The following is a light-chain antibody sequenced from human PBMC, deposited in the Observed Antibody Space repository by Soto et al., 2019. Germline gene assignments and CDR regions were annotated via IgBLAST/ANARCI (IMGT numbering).Light chain of an antibody. CDR2: AAS. CDR3: QQDDSTLAT. V-gene: IGKV1-39*01. J-gene: IGKJ5*01. Sequence: DIQMTQYPSTLSASVGDRVTITCRAAESISRHLNWYQQKPGRAPDLLIYAASTLQNGVPSRFTGSGSGTEFTLTITGLQLEDFATYYCQQDDSTLATFGQGTRLEIK. CDR1: ESISRH.